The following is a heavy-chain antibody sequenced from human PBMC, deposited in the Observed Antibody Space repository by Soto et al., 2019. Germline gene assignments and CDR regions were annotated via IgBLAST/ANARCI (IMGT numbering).Heavy chain of an antibody. D-gene: IGHD3-22*01. CDR2: INPNSGGT. CDR1: GYTFTGYY. CDR3: AMGQFYYDSSGYYLQGAFDI. V-gene: IGHV1-2*04. Sequence: QVQLVQSGAEVKKPGASVKVSCKASGYTFTGYYMHWVRQAPGQGLEWMGWINPNSGGTNYAQKFQGWVTMTRDTSISTAYMELSRLRSDDMAVYYCAMGQFYYDSSGYYLQGAFDIWGQGTMVTVSS. J-gene: IGHJ3*02.